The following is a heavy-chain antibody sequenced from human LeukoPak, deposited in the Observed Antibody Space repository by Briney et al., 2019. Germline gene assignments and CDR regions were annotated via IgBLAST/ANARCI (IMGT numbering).Heavy chain of an antibody. J-gene: IGHJ4*02. Sequence: ASVKVSCKASGYTFTSYDINWVRQATGQGLEWMGWMNPNSGNTGYAQKFQGRVTMTRNTSISTAYMELSSLRPEDTAVYYCARRPLWFGSFDYWGQGTLVTVSS. CDR3: ARRPLWFGSFDY. V-gene: IGHV1-8*01. CDR2: MNPNSGNT. D-gene: IGHD3-10*01. CDR1: GYTFTSYD.